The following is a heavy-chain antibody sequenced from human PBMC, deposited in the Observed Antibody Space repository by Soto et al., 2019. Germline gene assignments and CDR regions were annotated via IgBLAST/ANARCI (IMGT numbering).Heavy chain of an antibody. CDR2: IWYDGSNK. J-gene: IGHJ4*02. V-gene: IGHV3-33*01. Sequence: QVQLVESGGGVVQPGKSLRLSCAASGFTFSTYGMHWVRQAPGKGLEWVAVIWYDGSNKYHGDSLKGRFTISRDNSKNTWYLQVNNLRAEDTAVYYCGRDGALGDTAVVDSWGQGTLVTVSS. CDR1: GFTFSTYG. D-gene: IGHD5-18*01. CDR3: GRDGALGDTAVVDS.